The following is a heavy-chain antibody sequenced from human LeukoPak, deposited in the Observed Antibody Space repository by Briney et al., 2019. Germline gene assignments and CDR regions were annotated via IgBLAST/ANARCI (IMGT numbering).Heavy chain of an antibody. CDR3: ARDASYYYGMDV. CDR2: IIPIFGTA. V-gene: IGHV1-69*13. D-gene: IGHD3-16*01. CDR1: GGTFSSYA. J-gene: IGHJ6*02. Sequence: GASVKVSCTASGGTFSSYAISWVRQAPGQGLEWMGGIIPIFGTANYAQKFQGRVTITADESTSTAYMELSSLRSEDTAVYYCARDASYYYGMDVWGQGTTVTVSS.